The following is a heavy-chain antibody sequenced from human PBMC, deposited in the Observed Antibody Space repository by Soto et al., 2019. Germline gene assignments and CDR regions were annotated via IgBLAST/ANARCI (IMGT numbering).Heavy chain of an antibody. Sequence: QVQLQESSPGLVKPSETLSLTCTVSGGSISSYYWSWIRQPPGKGLEWIGYIYYSGSTNYNPSLKSRVTISVDTSKNQFSLKLSSVTAADTAVYYCARAYGGYADYWGQGALVTVSS. D-gene: IGHD5-12*01. V-gene: IGHV4-59*01. CDR1: GGSISSYY. J-gene: IGHJ4*02. CDR3: ARAYGGYADY. CDR2: IYYSGST.